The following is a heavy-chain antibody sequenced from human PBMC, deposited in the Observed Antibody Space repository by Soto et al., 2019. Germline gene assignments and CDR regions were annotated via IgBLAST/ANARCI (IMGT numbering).Heavy chain of an antibody. CDR2: ISYEGSSK. V-gene: IGHV3-30*18. CDR3: AKEIAVAGDPFYYFGLDV. Sequence: QVQLVESGGGVVQPGRSLRLSCAASGFTFRTSGMHWVRQAPGKGLEWVGFISYEGSSKYYADSVKGRFTIARDNSKNTLYLQMSSLRGDDTAVYYCAKEIAVAGDPFYYFGLDVWGQGNTVTVSS. D-gene: IGHD6-13*01. CDR1: GFTFRTSG. J-gene: IGHJ6*02.